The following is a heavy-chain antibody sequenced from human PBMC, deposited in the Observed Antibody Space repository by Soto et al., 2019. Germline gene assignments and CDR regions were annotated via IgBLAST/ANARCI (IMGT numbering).Heavy chain of an antibody. CDR1: GGSFSGSY. J-gene: IGHJ6*02. CDR2: INHSGST. Sequence: SETLSLTCAVYGGSFSGSYWSWIRQPPGKGLEWIGEINHSGSTNYNPSLKSRVTISVDTSKNQFSLKLSSVTAADTAVYYCAREDSTEGGMDVWGQGTTVTVSS. CDR3: AREDSTEGGMDV. V-gene: IGHV4-34*01. D-gene: IGHD4-17*01.